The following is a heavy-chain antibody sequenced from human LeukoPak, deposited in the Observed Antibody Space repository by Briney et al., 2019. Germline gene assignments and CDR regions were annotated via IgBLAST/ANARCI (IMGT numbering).Heavy chain of an antibody. J-gene: IGHJ6*03. Sequence: SETLSLTCTVSGGSISSGSYYWSWLRQPAGKGLEWIGRIYTSGSTNYNPSLKSRVPISVDTSKNQFSLKLSSVTAADTAVYYCASTPDRYVPDQYYYMDVWGKGTTVTISS. V-gene: IGHV4-61*02. D-gene: IGHD3-10*02. CDR3: ASTPDRYVPDQYYYMDV. CDR2: IYTSGST. CDR1: GGSISSGSYY.